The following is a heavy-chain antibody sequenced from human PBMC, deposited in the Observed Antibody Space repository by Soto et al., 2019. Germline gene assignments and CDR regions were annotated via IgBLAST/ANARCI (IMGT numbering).Heavy chain of an antibody. D-gene: IGHD2-2*01. Sequence: QVQLVQSGAEVKKPGSSVKVSCKASGGTFSSYAISWVRQAPGQGLEWMGGIIPIFGTANYAQKFQGRVTXXAXEXXSTAYMELSSLRSEDTAVYYCARLVLVPAAAVDDYWGQGTLVTVSS. J-gene: IGHJ4*02. CDR2: IIPIFGTA. CDR1: GGTFSSYA. CDR3: ARLVLVPAAAVDDY. V-gene: IGHV1-69*12.